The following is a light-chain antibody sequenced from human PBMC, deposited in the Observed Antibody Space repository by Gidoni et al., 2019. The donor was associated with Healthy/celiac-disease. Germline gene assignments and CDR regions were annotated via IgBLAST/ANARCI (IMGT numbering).Light chain of an antibody. V-gene: IGLV3-25*03. Sequence: SYEPTPPPPVSVSPGQTARITCSGDALPKQYAYWYHQKPGQAPVLVIYKDSERPSGIPERFSGSSSGTTVTLTISGVQAEDEADYYCQSADSSGTYVVFGGGTKLTVL. J-gene: IGLJ2*01. CDR3: QSADSSGTYVV. CDR2: KDS. CDR1: ALPKQY.